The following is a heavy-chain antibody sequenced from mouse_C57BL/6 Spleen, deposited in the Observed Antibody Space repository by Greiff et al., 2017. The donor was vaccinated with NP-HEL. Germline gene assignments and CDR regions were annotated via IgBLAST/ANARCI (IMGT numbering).Heavy chain of an antibody. Sequence: EVQLKESGAELVRPGASVKLSCTASGFNIKDDYMHWVKQRPEQGLEWIGWIDPENGDTEYASKFQGKATITADTSSNTAYLQLSSLTSEDTAVYYCTTGLRRSYYYAMDYWGQGTSVTVSS. D-gene: IGHD2-4*01. CDR2: IDPENGDT. V-gene: IGHV14-4*01. J-gene: IGHJ4*01. CDR1: GFNIKDDY. CDR3: TTGLRRSYYYAMDY.